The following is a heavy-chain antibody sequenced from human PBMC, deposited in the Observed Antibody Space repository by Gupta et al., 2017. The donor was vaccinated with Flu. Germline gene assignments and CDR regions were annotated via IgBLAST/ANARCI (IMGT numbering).Heavy chain of an antibody. J-gene: IGHJ4*02. D-gene: IGHD6-13*01. CDR2: INPNSGGT. CDR1: GYTFTGYY. CDR3: ARVASIAAAGYYFDY. Sequence: QLVQSGAEVKKPGASVKVSCKASGYTFTGYYMHWVRQAPGQGLEWMGWINPNSGGTNYAQKFQGRVTMTRDTSISTAYMELSRLRSDDTAVYYCARVASIAAAGYYFDYWGQGTLVTVSS. V-gene: IGHV1-2*02.